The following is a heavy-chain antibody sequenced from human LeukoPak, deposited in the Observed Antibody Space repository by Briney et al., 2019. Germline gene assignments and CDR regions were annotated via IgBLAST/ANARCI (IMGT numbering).Heavy chain of an antibody. J-gene: IGHJ4*02. CDR2: FDPEDGET. CDR3: ATATMVAVYYFDY. V-gene: IGHV1-24*01. CDR1: GYTLTELS. Sequence: WASVKVSCKVSGYTLTELSMHWVRQAPGKGLEWMGGFDPEDGETIYAQKFQGRVTMTEDTSTDTAYMELSSLRSEDTAVYYCATATMVAVYYFDYWGQGTLVTVSS. D-gene: IGHD4/OR15-4a*01.